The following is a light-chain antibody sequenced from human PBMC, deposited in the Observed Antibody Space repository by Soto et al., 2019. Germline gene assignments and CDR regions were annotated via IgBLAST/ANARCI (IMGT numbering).Light chain of an antibody. CDR3: QNYNRAPRT. CDR2: AAS. V-gene: IGKV1-27*01. J-gene: IGKJ1*01. CDR1: QGISND. Sequence: DIQMTQSPSSLSASVGDRVTITCRARQGISNDLAWYQQKPGKVPKLLIYAASTLESGVPSRFSGRGSGTDFALTISSLQPEDVATYYCQNYNRAPRTFGQGTKVEIK.